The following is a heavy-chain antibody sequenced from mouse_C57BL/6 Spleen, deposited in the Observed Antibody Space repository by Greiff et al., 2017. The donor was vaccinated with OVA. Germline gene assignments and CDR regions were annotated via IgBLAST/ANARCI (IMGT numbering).Heavy chain of an antibody. D-gene: IGHD3-1*01. CDR1: GFTFSDYG. CDR2: ISSGSSTI. CDR3: ATGLMDY. V-gene: IGHV5-17*01. J-gene: IGHJ4*01. Sequence: EVQGVESGGGLVKPGGSLTLSCAASGFTFSDYGMHWVRQAPEKGLEWVAYISSGSSTIYYADTVKGRFTISRDNAKNTLFLQMTSLRSEDTAMYYCATGLMDYWGQGTSVTVSS.